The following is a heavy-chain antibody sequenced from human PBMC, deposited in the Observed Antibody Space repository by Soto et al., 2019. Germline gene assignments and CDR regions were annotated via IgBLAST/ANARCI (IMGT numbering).Heavy chain of an antibody. Sequence: QVRLVQSGAEVKKPGSSVKVSCKASGGTFSNYAITWLRLAPGQGLEWLGGIIPVFGTVNYAQKFRGRVTITADESTSTAYMELNRLRSEDTAVYYCARDNPYTNSFGNWFDPWGQGTLVIVS. V-gene: IGHV1-69*01. CDR3: ARDNPYTNSFGNWFDP. CDR1: GGTFSNYA. CDR2: IIPVFGTV. D-gene: IGHD6-13*01. J-gene: IGHJ5*02.